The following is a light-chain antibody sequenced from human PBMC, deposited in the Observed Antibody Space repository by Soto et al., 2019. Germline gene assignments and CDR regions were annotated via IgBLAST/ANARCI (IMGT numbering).Light chain of an antibody. Sequence: QSALTQPASVSGSPGQSISISCSGTSSDVGGYNYVSWYQQHPGKAPKLIIYDVSNRPSGVSSRFSGSKSGNTASLTISGLQAEDEADYYCSSYARSNIVVFGAGTKVTVL. J-gene: IGLJ2*01. CDR3: SSYARSNIVV. V-gene: IGLV2-14*01. CDR1: SSDVGGYNY. CDR2: DVS.